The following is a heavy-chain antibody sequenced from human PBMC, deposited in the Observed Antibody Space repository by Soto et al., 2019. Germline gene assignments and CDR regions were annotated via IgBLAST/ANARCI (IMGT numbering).Heavy chain of an antibody. Sequence: HVQLVQSGAEVKKPGSSVKVSCKASGCTFSRFSFNWVRQAPGQGLEWMGGIMPMFGTEKYAQKFQDKVTLTADESTGTAYMELSRLTSEGTAVYYWAIVSRSSVDAVDIWGPGPLVTVSS. CDR3: AIVSRSSVDAVDI. V-gene: IGHV1-69*12. J-gene: IGHJ3*02. D-gene: IGHD2-21*01. CDR1: GCTFSRFS. CDR2: IMPMFGTE.